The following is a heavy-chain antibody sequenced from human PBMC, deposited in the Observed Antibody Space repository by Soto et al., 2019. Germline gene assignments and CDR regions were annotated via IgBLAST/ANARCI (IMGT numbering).Heavy chain of an antibody. D-gene: IGHD6-19*01. J-gene: IGHJ4*02. Sequence: EVQLLESGGGLVQPGGSLRLSCAASGFTFSSFAMSWVRQAPGKGLEWVSAIGSRGDSTYYSVSVKGRFTISRDISTNTLYLLMIILSVDDSAVYYCANDLIYGYSSGRPIDSWGQGTLVTVSS. V-gene: IGHV3-23*01. CDR3: ANDLIYGYSSGRPIDS. CDR2: IGSRGDST. CDR1: GFTFSSFA.